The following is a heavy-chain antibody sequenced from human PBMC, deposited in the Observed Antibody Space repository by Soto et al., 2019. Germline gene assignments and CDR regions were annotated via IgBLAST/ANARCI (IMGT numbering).Heavy chain of an antibody. V-gene: IGHV3-33*01. CDR2: TWYDGSKT. CDR1: GFTLSRYD. D-gene: IGHD5-12*01. J-gene: IGHJ4*02. Sequence: QVQLVESGGGVVQPGRSLRLSCAASGFTLSRYDMYWVRQAPGKGLEWVAVTWYDGSKTYYGESVKGRFTISRDNSKNKVYLQMDRLRVEDTAVYYCARELNVKQGWLRSEFDYWGQGTLVTVSS. CDR3: ARELNVKQGWLRSEFDY.